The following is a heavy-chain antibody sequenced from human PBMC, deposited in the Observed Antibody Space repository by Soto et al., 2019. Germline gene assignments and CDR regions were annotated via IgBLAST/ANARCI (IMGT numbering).Heavy chain of an antibody. D-gene: IGHD5-18*01. J-gene: IGHJ4*02. CDR1: GYSFTSYW. CDR3: SGVGDVGYSYATHFDY. CDR2: IYPGDSDT. Sequence: GESLKISCKGSGYSFTSYWIGWVRQMPGKGLEWMGIIYPGDSDTRYSPSFQGQVTISADRSISTAYLQWSSLQASDTAMYYCSGVGDVGYSYATHFDYWGQGTLVTVSS. V-gene: IGHV5-51*01.